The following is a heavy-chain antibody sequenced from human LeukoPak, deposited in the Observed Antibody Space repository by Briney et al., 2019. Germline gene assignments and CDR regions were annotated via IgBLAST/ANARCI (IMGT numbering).Heavy chain of an antibody. CDR2: ISGSGGST. V-gene: IGHV3-23*01. Sequence: GGSLRLSCAAPGFTFSSYAMSWVRQAPGKGLEWVSAISGSGGSTYYADSVKGRFTISRDNSKNTLYLQMNSLRAEDTAVYYCARRGESTNYGDYRFDSWGQGTLVTVSS. CDR1: GFTFSSYA. CDR3: ARRGESTNYGDYRFDS. D-gene: IGHD4-17*01. J-gene: IGHJ4*02.